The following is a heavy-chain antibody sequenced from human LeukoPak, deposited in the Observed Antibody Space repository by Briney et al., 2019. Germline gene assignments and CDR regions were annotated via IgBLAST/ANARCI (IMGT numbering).Heavy chain of an antibody. CDR3: AKDRGGGFDY. V-gene: IGHV3-23*01. CDR1: GFTFSTYG. D-gene: IGHD2-15*01. CDR2: INESGGSI. J-gene: IGHJ4*02. Sequence: PGGSLRLSCAASGFTFSTYGMNWVRQAPGKGLEWVSGINESGGSIYYADSVKGRFTSPRDNSKNTLYLQMNSLRAEDTAVYYCAKDRGGGFDYWGQGTLVTVSS.